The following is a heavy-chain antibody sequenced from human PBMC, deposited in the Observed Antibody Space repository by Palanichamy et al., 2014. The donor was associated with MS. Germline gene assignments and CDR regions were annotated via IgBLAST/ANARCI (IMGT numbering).Heavy chain of an antibody. Sequence: QVRLVQSGAEVKKPGASVKVSCKASGYTFTSYYMHWVRQAPGQGLEWMGIINPSGGSTSYAQKFQGRVTMTRDTSTSTVYMELSSLRSEDTAVYYCARWGLGKRYYYYGMDVWGQGTTVTVSS. D-gene: IGHD4-23*01. CDR3: ARWGLGKRYYYYGMDV. J-gene: IGHJ6*02. V-gene: IGHV1-46*01. CDR2: INPSGGST. CDR1: GYTFTSYY.